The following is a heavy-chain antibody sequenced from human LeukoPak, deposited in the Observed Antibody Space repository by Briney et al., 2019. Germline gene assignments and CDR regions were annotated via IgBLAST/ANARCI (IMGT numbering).Heavy chain of an antibody. Sequence: ASVKVSCKASGYTFTSYGISWVRQAPGQGLEWMGWISAYNGNTNYAQKLQGRVTMTTDTSTSTAYMELRSLRSDDRAVYYCARLWFGELFSAFDIWGQGTMVTVS. J-gene: IGHJ3*02. V-gene: IGHV1-18*01. D-gene: IGHD3-10*01. CDR2: ISAYNGNT. CDR1: GYTFTSYG. CDR3: ARLWFGELFSAFDI.